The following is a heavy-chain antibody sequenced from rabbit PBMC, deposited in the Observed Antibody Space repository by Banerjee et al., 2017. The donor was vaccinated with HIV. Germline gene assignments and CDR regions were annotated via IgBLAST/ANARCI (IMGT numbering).Heavy chain of an antibody. Sequence: QEQLEESGGGLVKPEGSLTLTCKASGFSFSNKYVMCWVRQAPGKGLEWIGCIYADSGSTYYATWAKGRFTLSKTSSTTVTLQMTSLTAADTATYFCARDRYAGSSYNLWGPGTLVTVS. D-gene: IGHD8-1*01. V-gene: IGHV1S45*01. J-gene: IGHJ4*01. CDR1: GFSFSNKYV. CDR2: IYADSGST. CDR3: ARDRYAGSSYNL.